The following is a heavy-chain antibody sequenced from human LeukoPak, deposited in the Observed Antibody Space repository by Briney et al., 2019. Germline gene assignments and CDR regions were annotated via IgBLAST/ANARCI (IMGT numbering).Heavy chain of an antibody. J-gene: IGHJ6*02. CDR3: AKDQEQQLVRDYYYYGMDV. CDR1: GFTFSSYG. D-gene: IGHD6-13*01. V-gene: IGHV3-30*18. Sequence: RSGRSLRLSCAASGFTFSSYGMHWVRQAPGKGLEWVAVISYDGSNKCYADSVKGRFTISRDNSKNTLYLQMNSLRAEDTAVYYCAKDQEQQLVRDYYYYGMDVWGQGTTVTVSS. CDR2: ISYDGSNK.